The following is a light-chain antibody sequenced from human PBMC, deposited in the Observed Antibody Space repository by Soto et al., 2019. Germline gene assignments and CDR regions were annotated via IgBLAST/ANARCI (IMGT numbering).Light chain of an antibody. J-gene: IGLJ1*01. CDR2: AVH. V-gene: IGLV2-14*03. CDR1: TSDIGGYEY. CDR3: SSYTPSSTYV. Sequence: QSALTQPASVSGSPGQSITISCTGSTSDIGGYEYVSWYQQYPGKAPRLIIYAVHSRPSGVSNRFSGSKSGNTDSLTISGLEAEDEADYHCSSYTPSSTYVFGTGTKLTVL.